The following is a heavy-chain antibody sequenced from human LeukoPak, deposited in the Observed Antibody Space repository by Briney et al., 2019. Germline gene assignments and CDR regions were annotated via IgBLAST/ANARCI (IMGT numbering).Heavy chain of an antibody. CDR2: IYSGGST. Sequence: GGSLRLSCAASGFTFSDYYMSWVRQAPGKGLEWVSVIYSGGSTYYADSVKGRFTISRDNSKNTLYLQMNSLRAEDTAVYYCAKTEGYGDYVGYWGQGTLVTVSS. V-gene: IGHV3-66*01. D-gene: IGHD4-17*01. J-gene: IGHJ4*02. CDR3: AKTEGYGDYVGY. CDR1: GFTFSDYY.